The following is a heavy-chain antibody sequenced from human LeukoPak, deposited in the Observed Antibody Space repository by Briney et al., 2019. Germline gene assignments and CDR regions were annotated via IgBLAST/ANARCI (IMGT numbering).Heavy chain of an antibody. Sequence: GGSLRLSCAASGFTFSSHWMSWVRQAPGKGLEWVANMKQDGSEKYYVDSVKGRFTISRDNAKNSLYLQMNSLRAEDTAVYYCARDGTLFDIWGQGTMVTVSS. CDR1: GFTFSSHW. J-gene: IGHJ3*02. CDR3: ARDGTLFDI. CDR2: MKQDGSEK. V-gene: IGHV3-7*01.